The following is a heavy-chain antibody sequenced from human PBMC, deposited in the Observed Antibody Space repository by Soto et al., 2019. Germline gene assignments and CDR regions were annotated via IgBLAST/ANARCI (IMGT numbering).Heavy chain of an antibody. CDR1: GYTFTSYA. CDR2: INAGNGNT. D-gene: IGHD3-3*01. CDR3: ARGSGFLEWLLSQAVISPWDYYYGMDV. J-gene: IGHJ6*02. Sequence: SVKVSFKASGYTFTSYAMHWVRQAPGQRLEWMGWINAGNGNTKYSQKFQGRVTITRDTSASTAYMELSSLRSEDTAVYYCARGSGFLEWLLSQAVISPWDYYYGMDVWGQGTTVTVSS. V-gene: IGHV1-3*01.